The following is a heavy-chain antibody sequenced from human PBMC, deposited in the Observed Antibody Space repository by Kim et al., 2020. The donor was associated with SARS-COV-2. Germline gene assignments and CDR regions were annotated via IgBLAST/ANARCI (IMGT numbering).Heavy chain of an antibody. J-gene: IGHJ6*02. V-gene: IGHV1-69*02. D-gene: IGHD6-13*01. Sequence: QQLQGRVTITADKSTSTAYMELSSLRSEDTAVYYCANILTTAAGTGMDVWGQGTTVTVSS. CDR3: ANILTTAAGTGMDV.